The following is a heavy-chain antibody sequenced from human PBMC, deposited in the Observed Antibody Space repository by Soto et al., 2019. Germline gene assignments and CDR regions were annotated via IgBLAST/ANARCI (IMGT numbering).Heavy chain of an antibody. CDR1: GYTFTSYG. D-gene: IGHD6-19*01. CDR3: ARGLYSSGWAYYYYYGMDV. J-gene: IGHJ6*02. V-gene: IGHV1-18*01. Sequence: QVQLVQSGAEVKKPGASVKVSCKASGYTFTSYGISWVRQAPGQGLEWMGWISAYNGNTNYAQKLQGRVTMTTDTTTSTAYMERRSLRSDDTAVYYCARGLYSSGWAYYYYYGMDVWGQGTTVTVSS. CDR2: ISAYNGNT.